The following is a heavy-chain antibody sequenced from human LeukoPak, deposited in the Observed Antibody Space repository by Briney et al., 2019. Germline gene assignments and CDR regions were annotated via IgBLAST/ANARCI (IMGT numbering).Heavy chain of an antibody. D-gene: IGHD6-13*01. CDR2: IIPIFGTA. Sequence: GASVKVSCKASGYTFTTYTMNWVRQAPGQGLEWMGGIIPIFGTANYAQKFQGRVTITTDESTSTAYMELSSLRSEDTAVYYCTKLGWQRVLSDYYYGLDVWGQGTTVTVSS. CDR3: TKLGWQRVLSDYYYGLDV. J-gene: IGHJ6*02. CDR1: GYTFTTYT. V-gene: IGHV1-69*05.